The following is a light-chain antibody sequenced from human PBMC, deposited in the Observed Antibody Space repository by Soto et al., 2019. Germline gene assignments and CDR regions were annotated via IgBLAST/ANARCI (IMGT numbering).Light chain of an antibody. Sequence: DIQMTQSPSSLSASVGDRVTITCRASQTISSYLSWYQQKLGKAPKLLIYAASSLQSGVPSRFSGSGSGTDFTLTISSLQPEDFATYYCQQSYSTPWTFGQGTKVEIK. J-gene: IGKJ1*01. CDR1: QTISSY. CDR2: AAS. CDR3: QQSYSTPWT. V-gene: IGKV1-39*01.